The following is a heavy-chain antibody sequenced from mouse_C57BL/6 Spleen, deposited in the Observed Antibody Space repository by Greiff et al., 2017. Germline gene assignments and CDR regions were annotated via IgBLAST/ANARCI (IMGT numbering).Heavy chain of an antibody. D-gene: IGHD2-4*01. J-gene: IGHJ2*01. V-gene: IGHV1-81*01. Sequence: QVQLKQSGAELARPGASVKLSCKASGYTFTSYGISWVKQRTGQGLEWIGEIYPRSGNTYYNEKFKGKATLTADKSSSTAYMELRSLTSEDSAVYCGARWDYDGGHFDYWGQGTTLTVSS. CDR3: ARWDYDGGHFDY. CDR1: GYTFTSYG. CDR2: IYPRSGNT.